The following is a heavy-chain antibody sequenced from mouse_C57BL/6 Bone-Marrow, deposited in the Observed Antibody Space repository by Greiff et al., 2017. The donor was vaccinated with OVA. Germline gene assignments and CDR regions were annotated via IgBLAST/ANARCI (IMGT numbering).Heavy chain of an antibody. CDR1: GYTFTSYW. J-gene: IGHJ3*01. Sequence: QVQLQQPGAELVMPGASVKLSCKASGYTFTSYWMHWVKQRPGQGLEWIGEIDPSDSYTNYNQKFKGKSTLTVDKSSSTAYMQLSSLTSEDSAVYYCARAERMRWLRGFAYWGQGTLVTVSA. D-gene: IGHD6-5*01. V-gene: IGHV1-69*01. CDR3: ARAERMRWLRGFAY. CDR2: IDPSDSYT.